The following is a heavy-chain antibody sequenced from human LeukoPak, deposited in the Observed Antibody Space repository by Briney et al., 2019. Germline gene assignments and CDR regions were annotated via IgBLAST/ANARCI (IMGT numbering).Heavy chain of an antibody. CDR3: ARANLRYYYDSSGYYLDY. V-gene: IGHV4-39*07. D-gene: IGHD3-22*01. CDR2: GLYTGNT. CDR1: GGSIAVNHYY. Sequence: SETLSLTCSVSGGSIAVNHYYWGWIRQPPGKGLEWIGSGLYTGNTYSNPSLKSRVTISVDTSKNQFSLKLSSVTAADTAVYYCARANLRYYYDSSGYYLDYWGQGTLVTVSS. J-gene: IGHJ4*02.